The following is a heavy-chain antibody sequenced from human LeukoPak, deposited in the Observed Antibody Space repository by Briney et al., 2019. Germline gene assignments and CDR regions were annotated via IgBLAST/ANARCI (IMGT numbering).Heavy chain of an antibody. CDR2: ISSSGKTV. CDR3: AREGGGSYYYYYYMDV. D-gene: IGHD1-26*01. J-gene: IGHJ6*03. V-gene: IGHV3-48*03. Sequence: GGSLRLSCAASGFTFSSYEMNWVRQAQGKGLEWVSKISSSGKTVYYADSVKGRFTISRDNAENSLYLQMNSLRAEDTAVYYCAREGGGSYYYYYYMDVWGKGTTVTVSS. CDR1: GFTFSSYE.